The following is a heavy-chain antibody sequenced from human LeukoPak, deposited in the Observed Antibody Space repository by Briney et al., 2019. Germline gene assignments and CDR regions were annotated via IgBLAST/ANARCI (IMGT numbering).Heavy chain of an antibody. CDR2: FDPEDGET. J-gene: IGHJ4*02. D-gene: IGHD1-26*01. Sequence: ASVKVSCKVSGYTLTELSMHWVRQAPGKGLEWMGGFDPEDGETIYAQKFQGRVTMTEDTSTDTAYMELSGLRSEDTAVYYCATVLGSSIVGATAFDYWGQGTLVTVSS. CDR1: GYTLTELS. CDR3: ATVLGSSIVGATAFDY. V-gene: IGHV1-24*01.